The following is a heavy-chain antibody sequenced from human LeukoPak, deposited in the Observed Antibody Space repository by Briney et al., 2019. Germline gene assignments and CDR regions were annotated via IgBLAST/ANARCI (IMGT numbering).Heavy chain of an antibody. CDR2: INRDRRSP. V-gene: IGHV3-74*01. D-gene: IGHD4-17*01. CDR1: GVTFSSDW. Sequence: GGALRLSCAASGVTFSSDWMHWVRHAPGKGLICVSYINRDRRSPNYPDSVRGPFTISRDHPKKTLYLQMNSLRDEDTAVYYSVTVLDSWGLGTLVTVSS. CDR3: VTVLDS. J-gene: IGHJ5*01.